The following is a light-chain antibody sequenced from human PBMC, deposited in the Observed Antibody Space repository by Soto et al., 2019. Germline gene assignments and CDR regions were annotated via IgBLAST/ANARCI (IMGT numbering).Light chain of an antibody. CDR1: QSVSSSY. J-gene: IGKJ1*01. Sequence: EIVLTPSPGTLSFSPGERSTLSCRASQSVSSSYLAWYQQKPGQAPRLLIYGASSRTTGIPDRFSGRGSGTDFTLTISRLEPEDFAVYYCKQYVSSPWTFGQRTKVDNK. V-gene: IGKV3-20*01. CDR3: KQYVSSPWT. CDR2: GAS.